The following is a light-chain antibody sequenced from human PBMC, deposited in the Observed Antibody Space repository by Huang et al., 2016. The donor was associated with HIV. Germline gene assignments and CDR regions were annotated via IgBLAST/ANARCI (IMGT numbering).Light chain of an antibody. Sequence: DILMSQSPDPLAVSLGERATFHCTSSQSVFPNSKIKNYLAWYQQKPGQAPKLLVYWASTRASGVPDRFSGSGSETDFTLTISSLRVEDVALYYCLQYYSVPLTFGGGTKVEIK. CDR2: WAS. J-gene: IGKJ4*01. CDR1: QSVFPNSKIKNY. CDR3: LQYYSVPLT. V-gene: IGKV4-1*01.